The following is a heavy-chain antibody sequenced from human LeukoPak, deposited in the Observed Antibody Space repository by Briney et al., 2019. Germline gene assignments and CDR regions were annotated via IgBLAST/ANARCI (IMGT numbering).Heavy chain of an antibody. J-gene: IGHJ6*04. Sequence: SETLSLTCAVYGGSFSGYYWSWIRQPPGKGLEWIGEINHSGSTNYNPSLKSRVTISVDTSKNQFSLKLSSVTAADTAVYYCARGGYSGYPTPLYYGMGVWGKGTTVTVSS. V-gene: IGHV4-34*01. CDR3: ARGGYSGYPTPLYYGMGV. CDR2: INHSGST. CDR1: GGSFSGYY. D-gene: IGHD5-12*01.